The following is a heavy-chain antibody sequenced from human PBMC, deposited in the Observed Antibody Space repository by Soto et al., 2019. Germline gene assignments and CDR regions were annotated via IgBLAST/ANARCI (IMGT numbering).Heavy chain of an antibody. CDR2: ISGSGGST. D-gene: IGHD3-22*01. V-gene: IGHV3-23*01. CDR3: AKAKYYYDSSGYYLFDY. CDR1: GFTFSSYA. J-gene: IGHJ4*02. Sequence: PGGSLRLSCAASGFTFSSYAMSWVRQAPGKGLGWVSAISGSGGSTYYADSVKGRFTISRDNSKNTLYLQMNSLRAGDTAVYYCAKAKYYYDSSGYYLFDYWGQGTLVTVSS.